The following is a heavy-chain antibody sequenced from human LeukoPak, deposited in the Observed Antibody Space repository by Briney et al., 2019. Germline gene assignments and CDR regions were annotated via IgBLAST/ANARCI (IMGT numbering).Heavy chain of an antibody. CDR3: ARVWSV. D-gene: IGHD1-1*01. CDR1: GFTFSSYL. Sequence: GGSLRLSCAAYGFTFSSYLMSWVRQAPGKGLEWVANIKQDGSEKYYVDSVKGRFTISRDNAKNSLYLQMNSLRAEDTAVYYCARVWSVWGQGTTVTVSS. J-gene: IGHJ6*02. CDR2: IKQDGSEK. V-gene: IGHV3-7*01.